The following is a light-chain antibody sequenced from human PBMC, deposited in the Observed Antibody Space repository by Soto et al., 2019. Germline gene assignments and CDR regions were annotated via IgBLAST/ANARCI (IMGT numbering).Light chain of an antibody. J-gene: IGLJ1*01. V-gene: IGLV2-23*02. CDR2: EVS. Sequence: QSALTQPASVSGSPGQSITISCTGTSSDVGSYDLVSWFQHHPGKAPKLMIYEVSKRPSGVSNRFSGSKSGNTASLTISWLQAEDEADYFCCSYAGSSTFYVFGIGTKLTVL. CDR1: SSDVGSYDL. CDR3: CSYAGSSTFYV.